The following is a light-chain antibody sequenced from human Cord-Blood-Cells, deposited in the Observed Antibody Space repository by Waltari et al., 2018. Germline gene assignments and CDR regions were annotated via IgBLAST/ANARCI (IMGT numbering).Light chain of an antibody. Sequence: DIQMTQSPSTLSPSVGDRVTLTCQARQSISSWLAWYQQKPGKAPKLLIYAPSSLESGVPSRFSGSGSGTEFTLTISSLQPDDFATYCCQQYNSYWTFGQGTKVEIK. CDR3: QQYNSYWT. CDR1: QSISSW. J-gene: IGKJ1*01. V-gene: IGKV1-5*01. CDR2: APS.